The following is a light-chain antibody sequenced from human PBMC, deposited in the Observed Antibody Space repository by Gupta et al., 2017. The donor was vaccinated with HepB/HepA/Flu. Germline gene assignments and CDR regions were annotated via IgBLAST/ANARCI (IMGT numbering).Light chain of an antibody. J-gene: IGKJ4*01. Sequence: DIQMTQSPSSLSASVGDRVTITCRASQGISRYLNWYQQKPGKAPKVLIYGASSLQSGVPSRFSGSGSGTDFTLTISRLQPEDFATYYWQQSYSSFTFGGGTKVEIK. V-gene: IGKV1-39*01. CDR1: QGISRY. CDR3: QQSYSSFT. CDR2: GAS.